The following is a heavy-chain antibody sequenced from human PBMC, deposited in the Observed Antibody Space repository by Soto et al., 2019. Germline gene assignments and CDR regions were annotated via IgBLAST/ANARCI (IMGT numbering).Heavy chain of an antibody. J-gene: IGHJ5*02. Sequence: QVQLVQSGAEEKKPGASVKVSCKASGYTFTSYAMHWVRQAPGQRLEWMGWINAGNGNTKYSQKFQGSVTITRDTSASTAYMELSILRSEDTAVYYCARGGLAMWEGWFDPWGQGTLVTVSS. V-gene: IGHV1-3*05. CDR1: GYTFTSYA. CDR2: INAGNGNT. CDR3: ARGGLAMWEGWFDP. D-gene: IGHD1-26*01.